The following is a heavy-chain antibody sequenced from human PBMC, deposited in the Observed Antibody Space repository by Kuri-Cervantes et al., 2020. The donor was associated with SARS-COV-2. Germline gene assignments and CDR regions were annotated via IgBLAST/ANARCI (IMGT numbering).Heavy chain of an antibody. CDR3: ATGAAAGTLGWFDP. D-gene: IGHD6-13*01. V-gene: IGHV1-69*04. J-gene: IGHJ5*02. Sequence: SVKVSCKASGGTFSSYAISWVRQAPGQGLEWMGRTIPILGIANYAQKFQGRVTMTEDTSTDTAYMELSSLRSEDTAVYYCATGAAAGTLGWFDPWGQGTLVTVSS. CDR1: GGTFSSYA. CDR2: TIPILGIA.